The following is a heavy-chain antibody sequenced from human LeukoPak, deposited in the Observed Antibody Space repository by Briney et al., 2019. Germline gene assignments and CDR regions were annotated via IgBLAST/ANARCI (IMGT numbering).Heavy chain of an antibody. CDR2: IYYSRST. J-gene: IGHJ1*01. V-gene: IGHV4-59*08. Sequence: SETLSLTCTVSGGSISSYYWSWIRQPPGKGLEWIGYIYYSRSTNYNPSLKSRVTISVDTSKNQFSLKLNSVTAADTAVYYCARHGPNSGSYSEYFQHWGQGTLVTVSS. D-gene: IGHD1-26*01. CDR1: GGSISSYY. CDR3: ARHGPNSGSYSEYFQH.